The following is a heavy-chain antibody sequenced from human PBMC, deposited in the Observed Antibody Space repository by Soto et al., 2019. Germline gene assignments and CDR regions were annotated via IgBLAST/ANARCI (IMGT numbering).Heavy chain of an antibody. Sequence: GGSLRLSCTASGFTFSSYSMNWVRQAPGKGLEWVSSISSSSSYIYYADSVKGRFTISRDNAKNSLYPQMNSLRAEDTAVYYCARPSTMIVVVDAFDIWGQGTMVTVSS. CDR3: ARPSTMIVVVDAFDI. V-gene: IGHV3-21*01. D-gene: IGHD3-22*01. CDR2: ISSSSSYI. J-gene: IGHJ3*02. CDR1: GFTFSSYS.